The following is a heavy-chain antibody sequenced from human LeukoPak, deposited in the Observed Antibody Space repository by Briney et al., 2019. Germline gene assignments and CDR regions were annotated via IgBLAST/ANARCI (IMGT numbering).Heavy chain of an antibody. J-gene: IGHJ4*02. Sequence: PGGSLRLSCAASGFNFNHYWMTWVRQSPGKGLEWVANIKEDGTEKNYVDSVKGRFTISRDNAKNSLYLQMNSLRAEDTAVYYCARGGSESGYWGQGTRVTVSS. V-gene: IGHV3-7*01. CDR2: IKEDGTEK. CDR3: ARGGSESGY. CDR1: GFNFNHYW.